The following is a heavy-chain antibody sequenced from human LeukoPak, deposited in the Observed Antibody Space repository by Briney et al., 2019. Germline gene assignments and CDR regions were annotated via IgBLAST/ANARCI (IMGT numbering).Heavy chain of an antibody. CDR2: ISSSGGTI. CDR3: ARDFPYCSGGSCYLYYFDY. CDR1: GFTFSSYE. J-gene: IGHJ4*02. Sequence: GGSLRLSCAASGFTFSSYEMNWVRQAPGKGLEWVSYISSSGGTIYYADSVKGRFTISRDNAKNSLYLQMNSLRDEDTALYYCARDFPYCSGGSCYLYYFDYWGQGTLVTVSS. D-gene: IGHD2-15*01. V-gene: IGHV3-48*03.